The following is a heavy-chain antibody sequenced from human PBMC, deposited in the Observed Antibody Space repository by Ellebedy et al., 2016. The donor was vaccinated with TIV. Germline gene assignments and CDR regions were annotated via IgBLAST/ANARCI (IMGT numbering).Heavy chain of an antibody. CDR2: INSDGSST. J-gene: IGHJ6*02. D-gene: IGHD6-13*01. CDR1: GFTFSSYW. Sequence: GESLKISCAASGFTFSSYWMHWVRQAPGKGLVWVSRINSDGSSTSYADSVKGRLTISRDNSKNTLYLQMNSLRAEDTAVYYCAKGGSSSWYVSPYGMDVWGQGTTVTVSS. V-gene: IGHV3-74*01. CDR3: AKGGSSSWYVSPYGMDV.